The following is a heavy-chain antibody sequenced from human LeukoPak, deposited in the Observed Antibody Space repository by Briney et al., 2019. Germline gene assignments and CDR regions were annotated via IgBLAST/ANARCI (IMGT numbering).Heavy chain of an antibody. Sequence: APVKASCKASGYTFTGYYIHWVRQAPGQGLEWRGWINPNSGGTNYAQKFQGRVTMTRDTSISTAYMELSRLRSDDTAVYYCARASYYDFNRMTFDIWGQGTMVTVSS. CDR2: INPNSGGT. D-gene: IGHD3-3*01. CDR1: GYTFTGYY. CDR3: ARASYYDFNRMTFDI. V-gene: IGHV1-2*02. J-gene: IGHJ3*02.